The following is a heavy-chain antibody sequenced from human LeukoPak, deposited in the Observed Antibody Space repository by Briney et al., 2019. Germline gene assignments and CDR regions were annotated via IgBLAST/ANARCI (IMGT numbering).Heavy chain of an antibody. D-gene: IGHD6-19*01. Sequence: GGSLRLSGAASGFAFSDYYMTWVRQAPGKGLEWISYISISGNDKYYADSVKGRFTISRDNAKDSLYLQMNSLRAEDTAVYYCARSMITVASTAWAYWGQGTLVTVSS. CDR3: ARSMITVASTAWAY. CDR2: ISISGNDK. CDR1: GFAFSDYY. J-gene: IGHJ4*02. V-gene: IGHV3-11*01.